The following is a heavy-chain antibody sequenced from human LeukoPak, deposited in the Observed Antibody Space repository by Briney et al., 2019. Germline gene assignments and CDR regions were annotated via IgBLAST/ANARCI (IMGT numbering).Heavy chain of an antibody. CDR2: IYSGGST. Sequence: PGGSLRLSCAASGFTVSSNYMSWVRQAPGKGLEWVSVIYSGGSTYYADSVKGRFTISRDNSKNTLYLQMNSLRAEGTAVYYCASSRCSGGSCYFQHWGQGTLVTVSS. CDR1: GFTVSSNY. D-gene: IGHD2-15*01. V-gene: IGHV3-53*01. J-gene: IGHJ1*01. CDR3: ASSRCSGGSCYFQH.